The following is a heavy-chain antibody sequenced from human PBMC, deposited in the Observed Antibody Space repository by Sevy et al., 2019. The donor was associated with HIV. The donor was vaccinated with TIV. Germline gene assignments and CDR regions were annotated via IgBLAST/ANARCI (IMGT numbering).Heavy chain of an antibody. CDR2: INHSGST. Sequence: SESLSLTCAVYGGSFSGYYWSWIRQPPGKGLERIGEINHSGSTNYNPSLKSRVTISVDTSKNQFSLKLSSVTAADTAVYYCARGRGGYGGYDFPNRQQLVHAPLLLFDPWGQGTLVTVSS. J-gene: IGHJ5*02. CDR1: GGSFSGYY. D-gene: IGHD5-12*01. V-gene: IGHV4-34*01. CDR3: ARGRGGYGGYDFPNRQQLVHAPLLLFDP.